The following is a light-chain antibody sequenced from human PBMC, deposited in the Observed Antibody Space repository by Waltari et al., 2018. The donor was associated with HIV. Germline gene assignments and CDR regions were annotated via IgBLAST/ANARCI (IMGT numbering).Light chain of an antibody. CDR1: SSNIGSNC. V-gene: IGLV1-47*01. CDR2: RNN. J-gene: IGLJ2*01. Sequence: QSVLTQPPSASGTPGQRVTISCSGSSSNIGSNCVYWNHHLPGTAPKLLVYRNNQRPSGVPDRLSGSKSGTSASLAISWLRSEDEADYYCATWNDSLVGGGTKLTVL. CDR3: ATWNDSL.